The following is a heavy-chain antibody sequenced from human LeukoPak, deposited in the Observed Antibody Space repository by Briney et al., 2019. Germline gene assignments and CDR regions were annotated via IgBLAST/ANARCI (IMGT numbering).Heavy chain of an antibody. CDR3: ASREMATSPAIDY. Sequence: SVKVSCKASGGTYSSYTISWVRQAPGQGLEWMGRIIPILGIANYAQKFQGRVTITADKSMSTAYMELSSLRSEGTAVYYCASREMATSPAIDYWGQGTLVTVSS. V-gene: IGHV1-69*02. D-gene: IGHD5-24*01. CDR2: IIPILGIA. J-gene: IGHJ4*02. CDR1: GGTYSSYT.